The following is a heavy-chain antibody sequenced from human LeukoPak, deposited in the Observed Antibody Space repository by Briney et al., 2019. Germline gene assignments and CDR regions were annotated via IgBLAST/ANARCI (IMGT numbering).Heavy chain of an antibody. CDR2: INSYSSDI. V-gene: IGHV3-21*01. Sequence: GGSLRLSCATSGFTFSSYSMTWVRQAPGKGLDWVSSINSYSSDIYYADSVKGRSTISRDNAKNSLYLQMNSLRAEDTAVYYCARDPSLKIRKYYYDSSGHYYFDYWGQGTLVTVSS. D-gene: IGHD3-22*01. J-gene: IGHJ4*02. CDR3: ARDPSLKIRKYYYDSSGHYYFDY. CDR1: GFTFSSYS.